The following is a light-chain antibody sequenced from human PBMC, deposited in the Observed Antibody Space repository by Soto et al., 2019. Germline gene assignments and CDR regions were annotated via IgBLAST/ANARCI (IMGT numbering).Light chain of an antibody. J-gene: IGKJ1*01. Sequence: EIVMTQSPATLSVSPGERATLSCRASQSVSSKLAWYQQKRGQAPRLLIYGASTRATGIPARFSGSGSGTEFTLIISSLQSEDSAVYYCQQYNSWLWTFGQGTKVDIK. V-gene: IGKV3-15*01. CDR2: GAS. CDR1: QSVSSK. CDR3: QQYNSWLWT.